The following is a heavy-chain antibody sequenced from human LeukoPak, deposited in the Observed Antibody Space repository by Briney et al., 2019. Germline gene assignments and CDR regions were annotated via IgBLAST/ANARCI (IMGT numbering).Heavy chain of an antibody. CDR1: GYTFTTYG. V-gene: IGHV1-2*06. CDR3: ARGRGAAAVYYSDY. J-gene: IGHJ4*02. CDR2: INPNSGGT. D-gene: IGHD6-13*01. Sequence: ASVTVSCTASGYTFTTYGISWVRQAPGQGLEWMGRINPNSGGTNYAQKFQGRVTMTRDTSISTVYMELSSLRSDDTAVYYCARGRGAAAVYYSDYWGQGALVTVSS.